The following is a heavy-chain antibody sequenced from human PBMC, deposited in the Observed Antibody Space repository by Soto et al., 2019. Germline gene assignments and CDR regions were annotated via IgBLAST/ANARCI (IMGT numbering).Heavy chain of an antibody. Sequence: XSVKVSCKASGYTFTSYDINWVRQATGQGLEWMGWMNPNSGNTGYAQKFQGRVTVTRNTSISTAYMELSSLRSEDTAVYYCARYSSGWSNWFDHWGQGTLVTVSS. V-gene: IGHV1-8*01. CDR2: MNPNSGNT. J-gene: IGHJ5*02. CDR1: GYTFTSYD. D-gene: IGHD6-19*01. CDR3: ARYSSGWSNWFDH.